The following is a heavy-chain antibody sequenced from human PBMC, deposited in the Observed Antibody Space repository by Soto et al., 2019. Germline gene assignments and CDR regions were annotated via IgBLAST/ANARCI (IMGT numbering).Heavy chain of an antibody. J-gene: IGHJ4*02. CDR1: GYTFTGYY. CDR3: ARMRYSGYDRCLDD. D-gene: IGHD5-12*01. V-gene: IGHV1-2*04. Sequence: ASVKVSCKASGYTFTGYYMHWVRQAPGQGLEWMGWINPNSGGTNYAQKFQGWVTMTRDTSISTAYMELSRLRSDDTAVYYCARMRYSGYDRCLDDWAQGTLVTVSS. CDR2: INPNSGGT.